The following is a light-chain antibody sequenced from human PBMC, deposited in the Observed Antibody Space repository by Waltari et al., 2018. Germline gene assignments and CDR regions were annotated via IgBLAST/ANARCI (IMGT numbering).Light chain of an antibody. Sequence: DIVMTQAPDSLAVSLGERATINCKSSKNVVFSSNNKNYLAWYQQKPGQPPRLLIYWASTRASGVPDRFSGSGSGTDFTLTISSLQAEDVAVYYCQQYHSAPRTFGQGTKVEIK. J-gene: IGKJ1*01. CDR2: WAS. CDR3: QQYHSAPRT. V-gene: IGKV4-1*01. CDR1: KNVVFSSNNKNY.